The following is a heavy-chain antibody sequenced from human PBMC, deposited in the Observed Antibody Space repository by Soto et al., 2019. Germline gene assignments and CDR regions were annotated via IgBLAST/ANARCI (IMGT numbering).Heavy chain of an antibody. CDR2: IYYSGNT. V-gene: IGHV4-30-4*01. CDR1: GDSISTADYY. D-gene: IGHD6-6*01. Sequence: FLTCTVSGDSISTADYYWNWIRQPPGKGLEWIGYIYYSGNTYYIPSLKSRVTISVDTSKNQISLKLNSVTAADTAVYYCARGIYSTSSFFDSWGQGTLVTVSS. CDR3: ARGIYSTSSFFDS. J-gene: IGHJ4*02.